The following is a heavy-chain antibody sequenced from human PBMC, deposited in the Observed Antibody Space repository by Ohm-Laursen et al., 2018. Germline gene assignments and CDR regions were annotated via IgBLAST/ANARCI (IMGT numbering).Heavy chain of an antibody. D-gene: IGHD4-17*01. CDR3: ATVDYEDYPY. J-gene: IGHJ4*02. V-gene: IGHV1-2*02. CDR2: INPNSGGT. Sequence: GASVKVSCKASGYTFTGYYMHWVRQAPGQGLEWMGWINPNSGGTNYAQKFQGRVTMTRDTSITTAYLELSRLQSDDSAVYYCATVDYEDYPYWGQGTQVTVSS. CDR1: GYTFTGYY.